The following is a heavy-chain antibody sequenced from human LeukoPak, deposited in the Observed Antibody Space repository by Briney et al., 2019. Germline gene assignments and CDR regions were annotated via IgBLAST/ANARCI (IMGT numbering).Heavy chain of an antibody. CDR1: GFTVSSNY. CDR2: IYSGGST. V-gene: IGHV3-53*01. D-gene: IGHD2-2*02. J-gene: IGHJ6*02. CDR3: AREGYCSSTSCYTGGGYYYYGMDV. Sequence: GGSLRLSCAASGFTVSSNYMSWVRQAPGKGLEWVSVIYSGGSTYYADSVKGRFTISRDNSKNTLYLQMNSLRAEDTAVYYCAREGYCSSTSCYTGGGYYYYGMDVWGQGTTVTVSS.